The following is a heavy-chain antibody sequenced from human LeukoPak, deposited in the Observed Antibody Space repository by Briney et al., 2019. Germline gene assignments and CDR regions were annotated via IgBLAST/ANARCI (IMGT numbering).Heavy chain of an antibody. Sequence: GAPVKVSCKASGGTFSSYAISWVRQAPGQGLEWMGGIIPIFGTANYAQKFQGRVTITADESTSTAYMELSSLRSEDTAVYYCARSVNWNGPRGAYSYYGMDVWGQGTTVTVSS. CDR2: IIPIFGTA. J-gene: IGHJ6*02. CDR3: ARSVNWNGPRGAYSYYGMDV. D-gene: IGHD1-20*01. V-gene: IGHV1-69*13. CDR1: GGTFSSYA.